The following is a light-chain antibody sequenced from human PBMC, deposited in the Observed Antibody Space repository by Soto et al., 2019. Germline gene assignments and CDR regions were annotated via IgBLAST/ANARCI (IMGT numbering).Light chain of an antibody. CDR3: QAGDSSTFFV. CDR2: QDY. J-gene: IGLJ1*01. CDR1: KLGRQY. Sequence: SYELTQPPSVSVSPGQTASITCSGDKLGRQYASWYQQKPGQSPVLVIYQDYKRPSGIPERFSGSNSGNTATLTISGTQSMDEADYYCQAGDSSTFFVFGTGTKVTVL. V-gene: IGLV3-1*01.